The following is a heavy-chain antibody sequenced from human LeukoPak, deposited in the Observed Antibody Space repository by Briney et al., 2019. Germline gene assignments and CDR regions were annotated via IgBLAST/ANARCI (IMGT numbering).Heavy chain of an antibody. V-gene: IGHV3-30*04. CDR3: ARGTRRSVVVITAVEAFDI. D-gene: IGHD3-22*01. Sequence: GGSLRLSCAASGFTFSSYAMHWVRQAPGEGLEWVAVISYDGSNKYYADSVKGRFTISRDNSKNTLYLQMNSLRAEDTAVYYCARGTRRSVVVITAVEAFDIWGQGTMVTVSS. J-gene: IGHJ3*02. CDR1: GFTFSSYA. CDR2: ISYDGSNK.